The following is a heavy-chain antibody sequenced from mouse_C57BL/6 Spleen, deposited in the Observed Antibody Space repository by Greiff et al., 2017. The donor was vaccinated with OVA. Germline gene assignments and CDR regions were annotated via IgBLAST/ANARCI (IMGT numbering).Heavy chain of an antibody. CDR3: ARWGGNYDYYYAMDY. CDR2: IYPGDGDT. CDR1: GYAFSSYW. Sequence: VKLMESGAELVKPGASVKISCKASGYAFSSYWMNWVKQRPGKGLEWIGQIYPGDGDTNYNGKFKGKATLTADKSSSTAYMQLSSLTSEDSAVYFCARWGGNYDYYYAMDYWGQGTSVTVSS. J-gene: IGHJ4*01. V-gene: IGHV1-80*01. D-gene: IGHD2-1*01.